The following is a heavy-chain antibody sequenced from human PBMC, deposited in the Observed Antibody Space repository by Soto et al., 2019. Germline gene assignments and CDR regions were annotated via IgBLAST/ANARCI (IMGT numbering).Heavy chain of an antibody. D-gene: IGHD3-22*01. CDR3: TYYYDSSGYRTDYYYGMDV. J-gene: IGHJ6*02. Sequence: QVQLVQSGAEVKKPGSSVKVSCKASGGTFSSYAISWVRQAPGQGLEWMGGIIPIFGTANYAQKFQGRVTITADKSTSPAYMELSSLRSEDTAVYYCTYYYDSSGYRTDYYYGMDVWGQGTTVTVSS. V-gene: IGHV1-69*06. CDR1: GGTFSSYA. CDR2: IIPIFGTA.